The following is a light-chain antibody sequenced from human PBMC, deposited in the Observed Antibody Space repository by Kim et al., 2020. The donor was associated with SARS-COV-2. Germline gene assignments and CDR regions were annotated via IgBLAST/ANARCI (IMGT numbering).Light chain of an antibody. CDR2: GKN. Sequence: SSELTQDPAVSVALGQTVRITCQGDSLRSYYASWYQQKPGQAPVLVISGKNNRPSGIPDPFFGSSSGNTASLTITGAQAEDEADYYCNSRDSSGNHWMFG. V-gene: IGLV3-19*01. CDR1: SLRSYY. J-gene: IGLJ3*02. CDR3: NSRDSSGNHWM.